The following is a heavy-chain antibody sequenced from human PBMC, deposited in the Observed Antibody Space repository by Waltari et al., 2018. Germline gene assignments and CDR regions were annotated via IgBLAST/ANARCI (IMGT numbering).Heavy chain of an antibody. V-gene: IGHV4-59*01. Sequence: QVQLQESGPGLVKPSETLSLTCTVSGGSISRYYWSWIRQPPGKGLEWIWSIYSSGGTNDTPSLTSRVTISVETSKNHFSLKLSSVTAADTAVYYCARVSDGDDYWYFDLWCRGTLVTVSS. D-gene: IGHD4-17*01. J-gene: IGHJ2*01. CDR3: ARVSDGDDYWYFDL. CDR2: IYSSGGT. CDR1: GGSISRYY.